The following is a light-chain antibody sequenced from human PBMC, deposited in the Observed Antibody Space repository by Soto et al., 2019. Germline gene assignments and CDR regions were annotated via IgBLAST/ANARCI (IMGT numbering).Light chain of an antibody. J-gene: IGKJ4*02. CDR1: QRVSSY. CDR2: DAS. CDR3: QQLSNWLE. Sequence: ESVLTQTPATLYFSQRKRATLSRSASQRVSSYLTCYQQKPSQAPSPLINDASNWTTDNQARFSATESGTGFTLTFSSLAREGWAVYFCQQLSNWLEFGGGTKVDSK. V-gene: IGKV3-11*01.